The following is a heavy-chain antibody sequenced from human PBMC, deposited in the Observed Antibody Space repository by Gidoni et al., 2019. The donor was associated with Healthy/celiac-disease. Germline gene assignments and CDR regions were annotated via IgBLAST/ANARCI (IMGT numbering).Heavy chain of an antibody. Sequence: QLQLQESGPGLVKPSETLSLTCTVSGGSLRSSSYYWGVIRQPPGKGVGWIGRIYYSGSTYYNPSLKSRVTISVDTSKNQFSLKLSAVTAADTAVYYCARQPRGFGSGPLAIGYWGQGTLVTVSS. D-gene: IGHD6-19*01. CDR2: IYYSGST. CDR3: ARQPRGFGSGPLAIGY. J-gene: IGHJ4*02. V-gene: IGHV4-39*01. CDR1: GGSLRSSSYY.